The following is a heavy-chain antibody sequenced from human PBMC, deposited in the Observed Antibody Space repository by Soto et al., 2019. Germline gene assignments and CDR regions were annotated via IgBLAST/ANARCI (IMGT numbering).Heavy chain of an antibody. Sequence: SETLSLTCTVSGGSISRYYWSWIRQPPGKGLEWIGYIYYSGSTNYNPSLKSRVTISVDTSKNQFSLKLSSVTAADTAVYYCARGPSGSVEPYYVFWSGINVGGLFYICGRGTMVTVSS. CDR3: ARGPSGSVEPYYVFWSGINVGGLFYI. D-gene: IGHD3-3*01. CDR2: IYYSGST. J-gene: IGHJ3*02. CDR1: GGSISRYY. V-gene: IGHV4-59*01.